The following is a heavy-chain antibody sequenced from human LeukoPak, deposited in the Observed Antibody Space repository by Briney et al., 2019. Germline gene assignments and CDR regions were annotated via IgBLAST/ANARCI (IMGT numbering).Heavy chain of an antibody. CDR3: ARVGSGWYVVY. D-gene: IGHD6-19*01. J-gene: IGHJ4*02. Sequence: GASVKVSCKASGYTFTSYYMHWVRQAPGQGLEWMGWINTNTGNPTYAQGFTGRFVFSLDTSVSTAYLQISSLKAEDTAVYYCARVGSGWYVVYWGQGTLVTVSS. V-gene: IGHV7-4-1*02. CDR1: GYTFTSYY. CDR2: INTNTGNP.